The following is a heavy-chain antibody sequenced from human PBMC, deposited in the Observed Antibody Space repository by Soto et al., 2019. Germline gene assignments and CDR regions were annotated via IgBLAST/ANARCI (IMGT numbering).Heavy chain of an antibody. D-gene: IGHD3-22*01. J-gene: IGHJ6*02. Sequence: PGESLKISCKGSGYSFTSYWIGWVRQMPGKGLEWVGIIYPGDSDTRYSPSFQGQVTISADKSISTAYLQWSSLKASDTAMYYCARQGTNYYDSSGYYYYYGMDVWGQGTTVTVSS. CDR2: IYPGDSDT. V-gene: IGHV5-51*01. CDR1: GYSFTSYW. CDR3: ARQGTNYYDSSGYYYYYGMDV.